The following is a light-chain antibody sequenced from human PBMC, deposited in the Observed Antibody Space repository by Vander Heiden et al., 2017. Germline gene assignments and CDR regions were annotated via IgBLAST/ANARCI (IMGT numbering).Light chain of an antibody. CDR2: EDN. V-gene: IGLV3-1*01. Sequence: SYALTQPPSVSVSPGQTARITCSGDNLGDKFVSWYQQRPGQSPVLVIYEDNKRPSGTPARFSGSNSGNTATLSISGTQAMDEADYSCQAWDGSTAHVVFGGGTKLTVL. J-gene: IGLJ2*01. CDR3: QAWDGSTAHVV. CDR1: NLGDKF.